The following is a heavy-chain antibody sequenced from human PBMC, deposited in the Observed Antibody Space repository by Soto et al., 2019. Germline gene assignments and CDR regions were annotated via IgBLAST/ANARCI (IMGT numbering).Heavy chain of an antibody. J-gene: IGHJ6*03. CDR2: IYYSGST. D-gene: IGHD6-19*01. V-gene: IGHV4-31*03. Sequence: QVQLQESGPGLVKPSQTLSLTCTVSGGSISSGGYYWSWIRQHPGKGLEWIGYIYYSGSTYYNPSLQSRVTVSVDTSKNQCSLKLSAVTAADTAVYYCAGEVWEAVAGGNYYMDVWGKGTTVTVSS. CDR1: GGSISSGGYY. CDR3: AGEVWEAVAGGNYYMDV.